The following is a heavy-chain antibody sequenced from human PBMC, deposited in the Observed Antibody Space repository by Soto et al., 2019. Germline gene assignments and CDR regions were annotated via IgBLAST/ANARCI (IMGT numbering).Heavy chain of an antibody. D-gene: IGHD5-18*01. V-gene: IGHV3-33*01. CDR3: ARGGGPPSYESYYYYYYGKDV. J-gene: IGHJ6*02. CDR2: IWYDGSNK. CDR1: GFTFSSYG. Sequence: GGSLRLSCAASGFTFSSYGMHWVRQAPGKGLEWVAVIWYDGSNKYYADSVKGRFTISRDNSKNTLYLQMNSLRAEDTAVYYCARGGGPPSYESYYYYYYGKDVWGQGNTVTVSS.